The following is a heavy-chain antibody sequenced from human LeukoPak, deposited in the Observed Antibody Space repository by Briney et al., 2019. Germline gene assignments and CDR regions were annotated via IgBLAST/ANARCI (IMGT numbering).Heavy chain of an antibody. V-gene: IGHV3-23*01. CDR3: AKDLAVAGYAFDI. D-gene: IGHD6-19*01. CDR2: ISGSGGST. J-gene: IGHJ3*02. Sequence: PGGSLRLSCAASGFTFSSYAMSWVRQAPGKGLEWVSAISGSGGSTYYADSVKGRFTISRDNSKNTLYLQMTSLRAEDTAVYYCAKDLAVAGYAFDIWGQGTMVTVSS. CDR1: GFTFSSYA.